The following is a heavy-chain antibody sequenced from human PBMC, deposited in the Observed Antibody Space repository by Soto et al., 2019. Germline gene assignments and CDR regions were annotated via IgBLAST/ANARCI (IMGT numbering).Heavy chain of an antibody. CDR2: IGSSSSYT. CDR3: ARSPDYGDYESFYYYYGMDV. V-gene: IGHV3-11*06. J-gene: IGHJ6*02. CDR1: GFTFSDYY. D-gene: IGHD4-17*01. Sequence: QVQLVESGGGLVKPGGSLRLSCAASGFTFSDYYMSWIRQAPGKGLEWVSYIGSSSSYTNYADSVKGRFTISRDNAKNSLYLQMNSLRAEDTAVYYCARSPDYGDYESFYYYYGMDVWGQGTTVTVSS.